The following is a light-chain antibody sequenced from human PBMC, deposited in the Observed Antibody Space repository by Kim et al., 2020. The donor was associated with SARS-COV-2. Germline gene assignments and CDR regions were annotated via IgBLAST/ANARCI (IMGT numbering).Light chain of an antibody. Sequence: SSELTQDPAVSVALGQTVRITCQGDSLRSYYASWYQQKPGQAPVLVIYGKNNRPSGIPDRFSGSSSGNTASLTITGAQAEDEADYYCNSRDSSGNHNVSGTGTKVTVL. V-gene: IGLV3-19*01. CDR1: SLRSYY. CDR3: NSRDSSGNHNV. J-gene: IGLJ1*01. CDR2: GKN.